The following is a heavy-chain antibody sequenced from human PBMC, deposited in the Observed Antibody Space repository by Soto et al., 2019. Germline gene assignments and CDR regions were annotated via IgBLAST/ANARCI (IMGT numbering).Heavy chain of an antibody. D-gene: IGHD5-18*01. CDR1: GGSISSGGYS. J-gene: IGHJ5*02. CDR3: ARANRDTAMARGWFDP. V-gene: IGHV4-30-2*01. CDR2: IYHSGST. Sequence: SETLSLTCAVSGGSISSGGYSWSWIRQPPGKGLEWIGYIYHSGSTYYNPSLKSRVTISVDRSKNQFSLKLSSVTAADTAVYYCARANRDTAMARGWFDPWGQGTLVTVSS.